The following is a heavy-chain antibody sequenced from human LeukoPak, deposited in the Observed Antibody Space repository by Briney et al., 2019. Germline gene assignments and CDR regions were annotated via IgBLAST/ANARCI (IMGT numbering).Heavy chain of an antibody. Sequence: PGGSLRLSCAASGFTFSRNWMHWVRQTPGKGLVWVSRINSDGSTTTYADSVKGRFTISRDNAKNTLYLQMSSLRAEDTAVYFCAGSERYYYDSSDYYAFDYWGQGTLVTVSS. CDR3: AGSERYYYDSSDYYAFDY. D-gene: IGHD3-22*01. CDR1: GFTFSRNW. CDR2: INSDGSTT. V-gene: IGHV3-74*01. J-gene: IGHJ4*02.